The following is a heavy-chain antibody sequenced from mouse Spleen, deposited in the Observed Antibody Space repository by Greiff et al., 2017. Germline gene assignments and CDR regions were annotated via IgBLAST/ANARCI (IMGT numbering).Heavy chain of an antibody. CDR2: IDPENGDT. J-gene: IGHJ2*01. V-gene: IGHV14-4*01. CDR3: TRDYGSSYGY. CDR1: GFNIKDDY. D-gene: IGHD1-1*01. Sequence: VQLQQSGAELVRPGASVKLSCTASGFNIKDDYMHWVKQRPEQGLEWIGWIDPENGDTEYASKFQGKATITADTSSNTAYLQLSSLTSEDTAVYYCTRDYGSSYGYWGQGTTLTVSS.